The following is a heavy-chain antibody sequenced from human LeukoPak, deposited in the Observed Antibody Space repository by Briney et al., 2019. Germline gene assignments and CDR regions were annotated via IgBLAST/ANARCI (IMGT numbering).Heavy chain of an antibody. D-gene: IGHD5-12*01. CDR1: GGSISSGDYY. Sequence: SETLSLTCTVSGGSISSGDYYWSWIRQPPGKGLEWIGYIHYSGSTYYNPSLKSRVTISVDTSKNQFSLKLSSVTAADTAVYYCARGSDYEGAFDIWGQGTMVTVSS. J-gene: IGHJ3*02. CDR2: IHYSGST. V-gene: IGHV4-30-4*01. CDR3: ARGSDYEGAFDI.